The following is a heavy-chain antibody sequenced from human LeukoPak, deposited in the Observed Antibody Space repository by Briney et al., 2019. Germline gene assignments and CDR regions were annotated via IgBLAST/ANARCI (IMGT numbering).Heavy chain of an antibody. CDR2: INQDGSAR. V-gene: IGHV3-7*05. CDR3: ARVSRGGDSSY. J-gene: IGHJ4*02. D-gene: IGHD2-21*02. Sequence: PGGSLRLSCVVSGFTFSNYWMSWVRQAPGEGLEWVALINQDGSARYYVDFVKGRFTISRDNTKNSLYLQLNSLRADDTALYYCARVSRGGDSSYWGQGTLVTVSS. CDR1: GFTFSNYW.